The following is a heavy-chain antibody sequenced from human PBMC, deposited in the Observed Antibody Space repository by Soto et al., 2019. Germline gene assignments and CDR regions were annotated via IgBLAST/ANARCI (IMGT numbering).Heavy chain of an antibody. V-gene: IGHV1-69*02. Sequence: QVQLMQSGAEVKKPGSSVKVSCKASGGTFSSYTINWVRLAPGQGLEWMGRVIPLLDVANYAQKFQGRVTITADKSTSTAYMELSSLRSEDTAVYYCARAPYYYGSGSYPIDYWGQGTLVTVSP. CDR3: ARAPYYYGSGSYPIDY. CDR1: GGTFSSYT. D-gene: IGHD3-10*01. CDR2: VIPLLDVA. J-gene: IGHJ4*02.